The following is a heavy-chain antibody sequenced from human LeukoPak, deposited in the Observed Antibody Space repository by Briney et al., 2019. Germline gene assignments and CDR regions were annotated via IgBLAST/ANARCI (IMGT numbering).Heavy chain of an antibody. D-gene: IGHD3-10*01. CDR1: GFTFSSYA. V-gene: IGHV3-23*01. CDR2: ISGSGGST. CDR3: AKDNFLSFGESTPFDY. J-gene: IGHJ4*02. Sequence: GGYLRLSCAASGFTFSSYAMSWVRQAPGKGLEWVSAISGSGGSTYYADSVKGRFTISRDNSKNTLYLQMNSLRAEDTAVYYCAKDNFLSFGESTPFDYWGQGTLVTVSS.